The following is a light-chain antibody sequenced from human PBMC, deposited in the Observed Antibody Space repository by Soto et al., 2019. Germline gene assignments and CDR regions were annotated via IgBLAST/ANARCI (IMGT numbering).Light chain of an antibody. CDR3: NSYTTTSTWV. V-gene: IGLV2-14*01. CDR2: EVS. CDR1: SNDVGAYNY. J-gene: IGLJ3*02. Sequence: QSALTQPASVSGSPGQSITISCTGTSNDVGAYNYVSWYQQHPGKAPKLMISEVSNRPSGISNRFSGSKSGNTASLTISGLQAEDEADYYCNSYTTTSTWVFVGGTKLTVL.